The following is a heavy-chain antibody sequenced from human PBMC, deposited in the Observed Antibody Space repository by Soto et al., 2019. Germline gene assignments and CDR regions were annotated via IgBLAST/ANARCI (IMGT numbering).Heavy chain of an antibody. D-gene: IGHD2-2*01. V-gene: IGHV3-21*01. CDR2: ISGSTSYI. CDR1: GFSFSDYS. Sequence: EVQLVESGGGLVKPGGSLRLSCAASGFSFSDYSMNWVRQAPGKGLEWVSSISGSTSYIYYADSLKGRFTVSRDNAEKSRYLQMSSLRAEDTAVYYCARDGAYCSGTGCRDYYHYMDVWGKGTTVTVSS. J-gene: IGHJ6*03. CDR3: ARDGAYCSGTGCRDYYHYMDV.